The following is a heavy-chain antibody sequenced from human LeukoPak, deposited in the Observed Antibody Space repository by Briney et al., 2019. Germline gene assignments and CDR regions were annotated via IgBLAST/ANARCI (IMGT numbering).Heavy chain of an antibody. V-gene: IGHV3-30*18. CDR1: GFTFSSYG. CDR2: ISYDGGNT. CDR3: AKDHPPYGDYYYGMDV. J-gene: IGHJ6*02. D-gene: IGHD4-17*01. Sequence: PGGSLRLSCAASGFTFSSYGIHWVRQAPGKGLEWVSFISYDGGNTHYADSVKGRFTFSRDNSKNTVYLQMSSLRAEDTAVYYCAKDHPPYGDYYYGMDVWGQRTTPTVSS.